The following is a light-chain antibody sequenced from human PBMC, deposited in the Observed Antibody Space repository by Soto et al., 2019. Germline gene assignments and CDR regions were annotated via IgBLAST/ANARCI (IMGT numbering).Light chain of an antibody. J-gene: IGKJ1*01. CDR1: QSVSSSY. V-gene: IGKV3-20*01. Sequence: EIVLTQSPGILSLSPGERATLSCRASQSVSSSYLAWYQQKPGQAPRLLIYGASSRATGIPDRFSGSASGTDFILTISRLEPEDFAVYYCQQYGSSPGTFGQGTKVEI. CDR3: QQYGSSPGT. CDR2: GAS.